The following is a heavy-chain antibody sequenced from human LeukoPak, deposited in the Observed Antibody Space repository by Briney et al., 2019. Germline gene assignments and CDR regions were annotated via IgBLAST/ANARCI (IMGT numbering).Heavy chain of an antibody. V-gene: IGHV5-51*01. Sequence: PGESLKISCKGSGYSFTSYWIGWVRQMPGKGLEWMGIIYPGDSDTRYSPSFQGQVTISADKSISTAYLQWSSLRAEDTAVYYCARYYYDSSGYVYFDYWGQGTLVTVSS. CDR1: GYSFTSYW. CDR2: IYPGDSDT. J-gene: IGHJ4*02. D-gene: IGHD3-22*01. CDR3: ARYYYDSSGYVYFDY.